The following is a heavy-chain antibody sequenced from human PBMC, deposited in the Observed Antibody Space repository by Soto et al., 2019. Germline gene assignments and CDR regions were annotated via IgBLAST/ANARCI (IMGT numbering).Heavy chain of an antibody. D-gene: IGHD3-9*01. CDR3: ARETAYDILTGYYPPIDY. CDR1: GDSISSGGYY. J-gene: IGHJ4*02. CDR2: IYYSGST. V-gene: IGHV4-31*03. Sequence: SETLSLTCTVSGDSISSGGYYWSWIRQHPGKGLEWIGYIYYSGSTYYNPSLKSRVTISVDTSKNQFSLKLSSVTAADTAVFFFARETAYDILTGYYPPIDYWGQGTLVTVSS.